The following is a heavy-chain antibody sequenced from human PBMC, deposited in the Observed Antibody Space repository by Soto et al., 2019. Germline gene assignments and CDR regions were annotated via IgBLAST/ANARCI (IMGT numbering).Heavy chain of an antibody. J-gene: IGHJ6*02. Sequence: GGSLRLSCAASGFTFSSYAMSWVRQAPGKGLEWVSAISGSGGSTYYADSVKGRFTISRDNSKNTLYLQMNSLRAEDTAVYYCAKDSGAYCGGDCYSHYYYGMDVWGQGTTVTVSS. D-gene: IGHD2-21*02. V-gene: IGHV3-23*01. CDR1: GFTFSSYA. CDR2: ISGSGGST. CDR3: AKDSGAYCGGDCYSHYYYGMDV.